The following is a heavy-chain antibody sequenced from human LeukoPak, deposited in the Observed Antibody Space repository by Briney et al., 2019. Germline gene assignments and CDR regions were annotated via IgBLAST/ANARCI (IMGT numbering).Heavy chain of an antibody. Sequence: SGTLSLTCAVSGGSISSSNWWSWVRQPPGKGLEWIGEIYHSGSTNYNPSLKSRVTISVDKSKSQFSLKLSSVTAADTAVYYCARIAVRGVKGFDYWGQGTLVTVSS. CDR2: IYHSGST. D-gene: IGHD3-10*01. V-gene: IGHV4-4*02. CDR3: ARIAVRGVKGFDY. J-gene: IGHJ4*02. CDR1: GGSISSSNW.